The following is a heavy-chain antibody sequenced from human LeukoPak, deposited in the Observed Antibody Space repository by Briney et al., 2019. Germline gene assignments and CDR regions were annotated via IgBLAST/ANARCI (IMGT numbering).Heavy chain of an antibody. V-gene: IGHV4-4*02. CDR1: GGSISSSNW. Sequence: SGTLSLTCAVSGGSISSSNWWSWVRQPPGKGLEWIGEIYHSGSTNYNPSLKSRVTISVDKSKNQFSLRLSSVTAADTAVYYCARGIYGSEIYGMDVWGQGTTVTVSS. CDR2: IYHSGST. CDR3: ARGIYGSEIYGMDV. J-gene: IGHJ6*02. D-gene: IGHD3-10*01.